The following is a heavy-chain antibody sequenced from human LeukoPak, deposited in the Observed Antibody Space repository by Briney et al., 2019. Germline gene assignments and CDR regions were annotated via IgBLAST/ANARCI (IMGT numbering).Heavy chain of an antibody. D-gene: IGHD3-22*01. Sequence: GGSLRLSCAASGFTVSSNYMSWVRQAPGKGLEWVSVIYGGGSTYYADSVKGRFTISRDNSKNTLYLQMNSLRAEDTAVYYCARLVRDSSGYYQYFQHWGQGTLVTVSS. J-gene: IGHJ1*01. CDR2: IYGGGST. CDR1: GFTVSSNY. V-gene: IGHV3-66*04. CDR3: ARLVRDSSGYYQYFQH.